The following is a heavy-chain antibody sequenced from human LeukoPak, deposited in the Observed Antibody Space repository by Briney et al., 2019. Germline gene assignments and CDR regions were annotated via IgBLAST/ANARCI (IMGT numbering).Heavy chain of an antibody. CDR1: GGSISSYY. Sequence: SETLSLTCTVSGGSISSYYWSWLRQPPGKGLEWMGYIYYSGRTNYNPSLKSRVTISVETSKNQFSLELSSVRAADTAVYYCARQAPGGGWTYFDYWVQGTLVTVS. J-gene: IGHJ4*02. CDR2: IYYSGRT. V-gene: IGHV4-59*08. D-gene: IGHD6-19*01. CDR3: ARQAPGGGWTYFDY.